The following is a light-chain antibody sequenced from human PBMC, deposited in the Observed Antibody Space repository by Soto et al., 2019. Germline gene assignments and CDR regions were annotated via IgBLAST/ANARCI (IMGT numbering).Light chain of an antibody. Sequence: DIVMTQSPLSLPVTPGEPASISCRSSQSLLHSNGYNYLDWYLQKPGQSPQLLIYLGSNRASGVPDRFSGSGSGTDFTLKISRVEAEDVGVYYCMQARHTFTFGQGTRLEIK. CDR3: MQARHTFT. CDR1: QSLLHSNGYNY. J-gene: IGKJ5*01. CDR2: LGS. V-gene: IGKV2-28*01.